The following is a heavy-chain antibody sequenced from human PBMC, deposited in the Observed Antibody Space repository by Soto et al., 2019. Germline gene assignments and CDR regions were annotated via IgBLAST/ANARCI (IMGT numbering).Heavy chain of an antibody. Sequence: LRLSFAASGITVSSNYMSWVRQAPGKGLEWVSVIYSGGSTYYADPVKGRFTISRDNSRNTLYLQMNSLRAEDTAVYYCARDYYDSSGYYVDYWGQGTLVTVSS. CDR2: IYSGGST. J-gene: IGHJ4*02. D-gene: IGHD3-22*01. CDR1: GITVSSNY. CDR3: ARDYYDSSGYYVDY. V-gene: IGHV3-53*01.